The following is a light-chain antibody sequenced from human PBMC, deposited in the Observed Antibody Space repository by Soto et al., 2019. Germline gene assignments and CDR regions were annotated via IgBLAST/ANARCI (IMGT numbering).Light chain of an antibody. CDR3: QKYCSAPRT. J-gene: IGKJ1*01. CDR2: GAF. Sequence: DIQMTQSPSSLSASVGDRVTITCRASQDISNYLAWYQQKPGKAPKLLIYGAFTLQSGVPSRFSGSASGTEFTLTINSLQPEDVATYYCQKYCSAPRTFGQGTKVEIK. CDR1: QDISNY. V-gene: IGKV1-27*01.